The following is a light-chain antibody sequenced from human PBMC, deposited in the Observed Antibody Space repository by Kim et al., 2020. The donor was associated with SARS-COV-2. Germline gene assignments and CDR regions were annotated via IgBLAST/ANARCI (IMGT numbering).Light chain of an antibody. J-gene: IGLJ3*02. V-gene: IGLV3-21*04. CDR3: QVWDSSSDHRV. CDR1: NIESKS. Sequence: PGRTARITCGGNNIESKSVHWYQQKPGQAPVLVIHYDRDRPSGIPERFSGSNSGNTATLTISRVEAGDEADYYCQVWDSSSDHRVFGGGTQLTVL. CDR2: YDR.